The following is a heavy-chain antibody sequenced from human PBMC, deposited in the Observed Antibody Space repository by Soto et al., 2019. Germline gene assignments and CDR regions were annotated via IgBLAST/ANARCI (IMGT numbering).Heavy chain of an antibody. CDR3: ARGGLTVTTRYFDY. J-gene: IGHJ4*02. Sequence: WASVKVSCKASGGTFSSYAISWVRQAPGQGLEWMGGIIPIFGTANYAQKFQGRVTITADESTSTAYMELSSLRSEDTAVYYCARGGLTVTTRYFDYWGQGTLVTVSS. V-gene: IGHV1-69*13. CDR2: IIPIFGTA. D-gene: IGHD4-17*01. CDR1: GGTFSSYA.